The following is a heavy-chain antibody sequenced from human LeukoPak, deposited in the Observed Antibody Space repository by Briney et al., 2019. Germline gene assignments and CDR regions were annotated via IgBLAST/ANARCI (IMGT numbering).Heavy chain of an antibody. CDR3: AKGSGVVVVAAITFDY. CDR2: ISGSGGST. D-gene: IGHD2-15*01. CDR1: GFTFSSYA. Sequence: PGGSLRLSCAASGFTFSSYAMSWVRQAPGKGLEWVSAISGSGGSTYYADSVKGRFTISRDNSKNTLYLQMISLRAEDTAVYYCAKGSGVVVVAAITFDYWGQGTLVTVSS. J-gene: IGHJ4*02. V-gene: IGHV3-23*01.